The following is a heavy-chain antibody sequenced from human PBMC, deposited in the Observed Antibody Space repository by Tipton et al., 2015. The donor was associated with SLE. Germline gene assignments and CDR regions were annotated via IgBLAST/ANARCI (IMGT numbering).Heavy chain of an antibody. CDR2: YYYSGSA. D-gene: IGHD3-10*01. CDR3: VRDSGDWPYYFDY. Sequence: TLSLTCTVSGGSISSSSYYWGWIRQPPGKGLEWIGSYYYSGSAAYNPSLKSRVTISVDTSKDQFSLRLTSVTAADTAVYYCVRDSGDWPYYFDYWGQGALVTVSS. V-gene: IGHV4-39*02. J-gene: IGHJ4*02. CDR1: GGSISSSSYY.